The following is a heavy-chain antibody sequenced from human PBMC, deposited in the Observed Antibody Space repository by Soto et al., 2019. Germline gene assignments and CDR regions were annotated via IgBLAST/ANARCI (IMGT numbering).Heavy chain of an antibody. D-gene: IGHD3-22*01. CDR2: IVVGSGNT. CDR1: GFTFTSSA. Sequence: QMQLVQSGPEVKKPGTSVKVSCKASGFTFTSSAMQWVRQARGQRLEWIGWIVVGSGNTNYAQKFQERVTITRDMSTSTAYMGLGSLRSEDTAVYYCAALGAGTSSGPIDYWGQGTLVTVSS. J-gene: IGHJ4*02. CDR3: AALGAGTSSGPIDY. V-gene: IGHV1-58*02.